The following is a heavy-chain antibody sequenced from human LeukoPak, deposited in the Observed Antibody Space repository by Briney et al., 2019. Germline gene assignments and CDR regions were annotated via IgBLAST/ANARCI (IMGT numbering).Heavy chain of an antibody. Sequence: GSVKVSCKASGYTFTSYGISWVRQAPGQGLEWMGWISAYNGNTNYAQKLQGRVTMTTDTSTSTAYMELSSLRSEDTAVYYCARGMDGYYFDYWGQGTLVTVSS. CDR2: ISAYNGNT. V-gene: IGHV1-18*01. J-gene: IGHJ4*02. CDR3: ARGMDGYYFDY. D-gene: IGHD3/OR15-3a*01. CDR1: GYTFTSYG.